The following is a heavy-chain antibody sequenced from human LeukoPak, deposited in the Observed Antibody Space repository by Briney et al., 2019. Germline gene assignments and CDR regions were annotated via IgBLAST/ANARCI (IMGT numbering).Heavy chain of an antibody. CDR3: ARDNYGEGWFNF. D-gene: IGHD4-17*01. J-gene: IGHJ4*02. Sequence: PSETLSLTCTVSGGSISSYYCTWIRQPPGKGLEWIGYIYYSGSTNFNPSLKSRVTISVDTSKNQFSLKLSSVTAADTAVYYCARDNYGEGWFNFWGQGTLVTVSS. CDR2: IYYSGST. CDR1: GGSISSYY. V-gene: IGHV4-59*01.